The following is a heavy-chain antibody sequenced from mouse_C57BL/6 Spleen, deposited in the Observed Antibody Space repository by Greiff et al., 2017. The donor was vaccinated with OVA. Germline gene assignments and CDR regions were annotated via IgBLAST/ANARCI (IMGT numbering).Heavy chain of an antibody. Sequence: VQLQQSGPELVKPGASVKMSCKASGYTFTDYYMHWVKQKPGKGLEWIGEIYPGSGNTYYNEKFKGKATLTADTSSSTAYMQLSSLTSEDSAVYFCARRRFKLGDAMDYWGQGTSVTVSS. CDR2: YPGSGNTY. D-gene: IGHD4-1*01. J-gene: IGHJ4*01. CDR3: RRRFKLGDAMDY. V-gene: IGHV1-83*01. CDR1: YTFTDYYM.